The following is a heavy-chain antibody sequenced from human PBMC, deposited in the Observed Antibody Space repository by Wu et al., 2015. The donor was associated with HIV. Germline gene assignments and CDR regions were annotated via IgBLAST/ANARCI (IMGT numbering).Heavy chain of an antibody. Sequence: QVQLVQSGAEVKKPGSSVKVSCKASGGTFSSYAISWVRQAPGQGLEWMGGIIPIFGTANYAQKFQGRVTITADESTSTAYMELSSLRSEDTAVYYCARGGSGPYCGGDCYYVYYYMDVWGKGTTVTVSS. CDR1: GGTFSSYA. CDR3: ARGGSGPYCGGDCYYVYYYMDV. CDR2: IIPIFGTA. V-gene: IGHV1-69*12. J-gene: IGHJ6*03. D-gene: IGHD2-21*01.